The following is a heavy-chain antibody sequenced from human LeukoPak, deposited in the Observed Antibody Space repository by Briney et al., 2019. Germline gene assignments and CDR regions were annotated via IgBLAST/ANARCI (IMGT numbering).Heavy chain of an antibody. CDR3: AKGTDTSGRENFDF. Sequence: GGSLRLSCEASGFTFTSYAMHWVRQAPGKGLEWVSSISASGSATFYTDSMNGRFTISRDNAKKTFFLQMKSRRPGDTALYYCAKGTDTSGRENFDFWGQGTLVTVSS. V-gene: IGHV3-23*01. D-gene: IGHD6-19*01. CDR1: GFTFTSYA. CDR2: ISASGSAT. J-gene: IGHJ4*02.